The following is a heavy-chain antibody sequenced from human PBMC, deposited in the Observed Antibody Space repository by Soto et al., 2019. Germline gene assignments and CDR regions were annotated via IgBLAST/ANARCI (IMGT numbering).Heavy chain of an antibody. CDR2: ISYDGSNK. J-gene: IGHJ6*02. Sequence: GGSLRLSCAASGFTFSSYGMHWVRQAPGKGLEWVAVISYDGSNKYYADSVKGRFNISRDNSKNTLYLQMNSLRAEDTAVYYCAKDLLRDSSGYYYPSKHPNSFYYCYGMDVWGQGTTVTVSS. V-gene: IGHV3-30*18. D-gene: IGHD3-22*01. CDR3: AKDLLRDSSGYYYPSKHPNSFYYCYGMDV. CDR1: GFTFSSYG.